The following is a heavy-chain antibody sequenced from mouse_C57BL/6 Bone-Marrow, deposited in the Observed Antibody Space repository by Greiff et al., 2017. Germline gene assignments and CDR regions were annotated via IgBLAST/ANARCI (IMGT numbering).Heavy chain of an antibody. Sequence: EVHLVESGEGLVKPGGSLKLSCAASGFTFSSYAMSWVRQTPEKRLEWVAYISSGGDYIYYADTVKGRFTISRDNARNTLYLQMSSLKSEDTAMYYCTRDLGKYYFDYWGQGITLTVSS. D-gene: IGHD4-1*01. CDR1: GFTFSSYA. V-gene: IGHV5-9-1*02. CDR2: ISSGGDYI. CDR3: TRDLGKYYFDY. J-gene: IGHJ2*01.